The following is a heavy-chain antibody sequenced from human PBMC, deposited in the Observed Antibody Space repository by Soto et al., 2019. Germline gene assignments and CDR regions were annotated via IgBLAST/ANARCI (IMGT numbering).Heavy chain of an antibody. V-gene: IGHV5-51*01. CDR3: ARQLSSGSYYDEGLMEYYFDY. CDR2: IFPGDSDT. J-gene: IGHJ4*02. CDR1: GYTFTNYW. Sequence: PGESLKISCKGSGYTFTNYWIGWVRQMPGKGLELMGIIFPGDSDTRYSPSFQGQVTISADKSISTAYLQWSSLKASDTAMYYCARQLSSGSYYDEGLMEYYFDYWGQGTLVTVSS. D-gene: IGHD1-26*01.